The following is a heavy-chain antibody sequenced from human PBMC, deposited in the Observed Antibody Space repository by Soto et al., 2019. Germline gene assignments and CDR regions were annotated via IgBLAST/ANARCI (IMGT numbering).Heavy chain of an antibody. CDR2: IIPIFGTA. CDR1: GGTFSSYA. D-gene: IGHD2-15*01. J-gene: IGHJ5*02. V-gene: IGHV1-69*12. Sequence: QVQLVQSGAEVKKPGSSVKVSCKASGGTFSSYAISWVRQAPGQGLEWMGGIIPIFGTANYAQKFQGRVTITADESTSTAYMELSSLRSEDTAVYYCATSVGYCRGGSCSPVGWFDPWGQGTLVTVSS. CDR3: ATSVGYCRGGSCSPVGWFDP.